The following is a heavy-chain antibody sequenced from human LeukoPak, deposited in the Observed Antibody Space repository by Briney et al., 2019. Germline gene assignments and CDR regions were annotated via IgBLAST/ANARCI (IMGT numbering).Heavy chain of an antibody. CDR1: GYTFTSYA. Sequence: ASVKVSCKASGYTFTSYAMNWVRQAPGQGLEWMGWINTNTGNPTYAQGFTGRFVFSLDTSVSTAYLQISSLKAEDTAVYYCARDGGLNWNYESWFDPWGQGTLVTVSS. CDR2: INTNTGNP. J-gene: IGHJ5*02. V-gene: IGHV7-4-1*02. CDR3: ARDGGLNWNYESWFDP. D-gene: IGHD1-7*01.